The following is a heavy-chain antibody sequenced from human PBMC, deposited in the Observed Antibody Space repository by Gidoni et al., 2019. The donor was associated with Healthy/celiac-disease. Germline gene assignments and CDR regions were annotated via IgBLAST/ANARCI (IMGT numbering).Heavy chain of an antibody. J-gene: IGHJ4*02. V-gene: IGHV1-46*01. Sequence: QVQLVQSGAEVKKPGASVKVSCKASGYTFTSYYMHWVRQAPGQGLEWMGIINPSGGSTSYAQKFKGRVTMTRDTSTSTVYRELSSLRSEDTAVYYCASGKWLVNLDYWGQGTLVTVSS. CDR3: ASGKWLVNLDY. CDR2: INPSGGST. CDR1: GYTFTSYY. D-gene: IGHD6-19*01.